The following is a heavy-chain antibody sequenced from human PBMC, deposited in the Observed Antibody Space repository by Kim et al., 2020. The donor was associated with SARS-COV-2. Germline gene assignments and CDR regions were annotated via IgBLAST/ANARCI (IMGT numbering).Heavy chain of an antibody. D-gene: IGHD7-27*01. CDR3: ARDWTEDDWGSTTLDY. Sequence: DSVKGRFTISRDNAKNSLYRQMNSRRADDTAVYYCARDWTEDDWGSTTLDYWGQGTLVTVSS. J-gene: IGHJ4*02. V-gene: IGHV3-11*05.